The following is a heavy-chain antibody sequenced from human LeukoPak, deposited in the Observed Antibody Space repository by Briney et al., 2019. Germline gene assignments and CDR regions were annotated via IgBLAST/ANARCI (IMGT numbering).Heavy chain of an antibody. Sequence: GGSLRLSCAASRFSFSSYWMSWVRQAPGKGLEWVANIKDDGSQKNYIDSVKGRFTISRDNAKESLYLQMNSLRAEDTAVYYCARDDKWAFDYWGQGTLVTVSS. CDR3: ARDDKWAFDY. J-gene: IGHJ4*02. CDR2: IKDDGSQK. CDR1: RFSFSSYW. D-gene: IGHD1-26*01. V-gene: IGHV3-7*01.